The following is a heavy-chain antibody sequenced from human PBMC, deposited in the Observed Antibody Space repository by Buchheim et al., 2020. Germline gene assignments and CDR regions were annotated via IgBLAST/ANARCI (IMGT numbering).Heavy chain of an antibody. J-gene: IGHJ4*02. CDR1: GFTFDTYA. Sequence: EVQLLESGGGLVQPGGSLRLACAASGFTFDTYAMTWVRQAPGKGLEWVSCISGGGVATYYADSVKGRFTISRYNSKNTLYLQMNSLRADDTATYYCAKGLNFEFWSGSAADYWGQGTL. CDR3: AKGLNFEFWSGSAADY. V-gene: IGHV3-23*01. D-gene: IGHD3-3*01. CDR2: ISGGGVAT.